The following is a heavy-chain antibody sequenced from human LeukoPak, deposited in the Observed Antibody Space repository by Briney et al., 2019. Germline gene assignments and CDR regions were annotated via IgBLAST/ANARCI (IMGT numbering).Heavy chain of an antibody. CDR1: GGSVSSYY. CDR2: IYYSGST. V-gene: IGHV4-59*02. J-gene: IGHJ4*02. D-gene: IGHD4-23*01. Sequence: ASETLSLTCTVSGGSVSSYYWSWIRQPPGKGLEWIGYIYYSGSTNYNPSLKSRVTISVDTSKNQFSLRLSSVTAADTAVYYCARADYGGNLDYWGQGTLVTVSS. CDR3: ARADYGGNLDY.